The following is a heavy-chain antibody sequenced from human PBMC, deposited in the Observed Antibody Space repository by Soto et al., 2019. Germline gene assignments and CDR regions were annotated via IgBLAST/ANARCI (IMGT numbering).Heavy chain of an antibody. CDR2: IWYDGSNK. V-gene: IGHV3-33*08. CDR3: ARGYCSSTSCYDYFDY. D-gene: IGHD2-2*01. CDR1: GFTFSTFA. J-gene: IGHJ4*02. Sequence: PGGSLRLSCAASGFTFSTFAVSWVRQAPGKGLEWVAVIWYDGSNKYYADSVKGRFTISRDNSKNTLYLQMNSLRAEDTAVYYCARGYCSSTSCYDYFDYWGQGTLVTVSS.